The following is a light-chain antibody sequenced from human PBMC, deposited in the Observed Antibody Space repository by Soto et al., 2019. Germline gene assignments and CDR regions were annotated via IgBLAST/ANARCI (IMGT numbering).Light chain of an antibody. Sequence: QSALTQPRSVSGSPGQSVTISCTRTSSDVGGYNYVSWYQQHPGKAPKLMIYDVNKRPSGVPDRFSGSKSGNTASLTISGLQAEDEADYYCCSYAGSYTFHVFGTGTKVTVL. V-gene: IGLV2-11*01. J-gene: IGLJ1*01. CDR1: SSDVGGYNY. CDR3: CSYAGSYTFHV. CDR2: DVN.